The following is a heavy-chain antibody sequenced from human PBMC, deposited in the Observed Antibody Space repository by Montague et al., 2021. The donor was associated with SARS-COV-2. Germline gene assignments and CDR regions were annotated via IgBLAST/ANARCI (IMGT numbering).Heavy chain of an antibody. CDR1: GGSISSYY. CDR2: IYYSGST. D-gene: IGHD5-12*01. Sequence: LSLTCTVSGGSISSYYWNWIRQSPGKGLEWIGYIYYSGSTKYNPSLKSRVTISVDTSKSQMSLRLNSVTAADTAVYYCAGDRGRFWHFDLWGRGTLVTVSS. V-gene: IGHV4-59*01. J-gene: IGHJ2*01. CDR3: AGDRGRFWHFDL.